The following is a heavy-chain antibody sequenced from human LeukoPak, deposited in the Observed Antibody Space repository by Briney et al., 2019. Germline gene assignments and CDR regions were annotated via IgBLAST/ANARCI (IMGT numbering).Heavy chain of an antibody. CDR3: ARDLGVTTKYYGMDV. Sequence: PGGSLRLSCAASGFTFSDYYMSWIRQAPGKGLEWVSYISSSGSTIYYADSVKGRFTISRDNAKNSLYLQMSSLRAEDTAVYYCARDLGVTTKYYGMDVWGQGTTVTVSS. CDR2: ISSSGSTI. CDR1: GFTFSDYY. V-gene: IGHV3-11*01. D-gene: IGHD4-17*01. J-gene: IGHJ6*02.